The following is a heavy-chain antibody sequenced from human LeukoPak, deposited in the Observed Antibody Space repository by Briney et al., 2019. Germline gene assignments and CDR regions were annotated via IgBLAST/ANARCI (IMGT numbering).Heavy chain of an antibody. CDR3: AREARLEELRTGDAFDI. J-gene: IGHJ3*02. CDR2: ISYDGSNK. D-gene: IGHD1-26*01. CDR1: GFTFSSYA. Sequence: GGPLRLSCAASGFTFSSYAMHWVRQAPGKGLEWVAVISYDGSNKYYADSVKGRFTISRDNSKNTLYLQMNSLRAEDTAVYYCAREARLEELRTGDAFDIWGQGTMVTVSS. V-gene: IGHV3-30-3*01.